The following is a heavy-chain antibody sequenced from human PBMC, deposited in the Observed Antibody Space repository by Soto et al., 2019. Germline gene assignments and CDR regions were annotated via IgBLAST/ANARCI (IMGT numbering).Heavy chain of an antibody. J-gene: IGHJ6*02. CDR1: GGSISSYY. CDR2: SYYSGST. CDR3: ARHVGLLLFGELFLQRYYYYGMDV. D-gene: IGHD3-10*01. V-gene: IGHV4-59*08. Sequence: PSETLSLTCTVSGGSISSYYWSWIRQPPGKGLEWIGYSYYSGSTNYNPSLKSRVTISVDTSKNQFSLKLSSVTAADAAVYYCARHVGLLLFGELFLQRYYYYGMDVWGQGTTVTVSS.